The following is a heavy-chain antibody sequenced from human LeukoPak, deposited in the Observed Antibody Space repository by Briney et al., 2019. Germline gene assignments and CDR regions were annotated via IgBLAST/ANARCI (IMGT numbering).Heavy chain of an antibody. CDR3: ARGGGQWLVRDYYFDY. V-gene: IGHV3-23*01. Sequence: GGSLRLSCAASGFTFSSYAMSWVRQAPGKGLEWVSAISGSGGSTYYADSVKGRFTISRDNSKNTLYLQMNSLRAENTAVYYCARGGGQWLVRDYYFDYWGQGTLVTVSS. D-gene: IGHD6-19*01. CDR2: ISGSGGST. J-gene: IGHJ4*02. CDR1: GFTFSSYA.